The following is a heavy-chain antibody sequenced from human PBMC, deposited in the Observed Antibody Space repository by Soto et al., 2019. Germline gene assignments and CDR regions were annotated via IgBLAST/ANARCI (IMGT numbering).Heavy chain of an antibody. CDR1: GGTFSSYA. J-gene: IGHJ6*02. Sequence: QVQQVQSGAEVKKPGSSVKVSCKASGGTFSSYAISWVRQAPGQGLEWLGGIIPIFGTANYAQKFQGRVTITADESTSTAYMELSSLRSEDTPVYYCAVSPLDSVVTPGYYYGMDVWGQGTTVTVSS. D-gene: IGHD3-22*01. CDR2: IIPIFGTA. V-gene: IGHV1-69*01. CDR3: AVSPLDSVVTPGYYYGMDV.